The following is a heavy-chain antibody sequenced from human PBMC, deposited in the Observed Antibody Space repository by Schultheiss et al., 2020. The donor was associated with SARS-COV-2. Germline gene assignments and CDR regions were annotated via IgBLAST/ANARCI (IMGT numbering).Heavy chain of an antibody. CDR3: ARGAIPFDY. V-gene: IGHV1-18*01. CDR2: INPNSGGT. J-gene: IGHJ4*02. CDR1: GYTFTSYG. D-gene: IGHD2-21*01. Sequence: ASVKVSCKASGYTFTSYGISWVRQAPGQGLEWMGWINPNSGGTNYAQKFQGRVTMTRDTSTSTVYMELSSLRSEDTAVYYCARGAIPFDYWGQGTLVTVSS.